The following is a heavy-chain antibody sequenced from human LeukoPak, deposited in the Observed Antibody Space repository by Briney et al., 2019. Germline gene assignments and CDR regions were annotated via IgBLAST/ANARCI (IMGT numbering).Heavy chain of an antibody. Sequence: PAESLSLTCSVSGFSVNNADYWAWVRQPPGKRLEWIGIISRSAITSYNPSLNSRITISVDRPKNKISLKVPSATHTDTAIYDCARVSVADEIVAEDYFESWGQGTLVTVSP. V-gene: IGHV4-38-2*02. J-gene: IGHJ4*02. CDR1: GFSVNNADY. CDR3: ARVSVADEIVAEDYFES. D-gene: IGHD2-15*01. CDR2: ISRSAIT.